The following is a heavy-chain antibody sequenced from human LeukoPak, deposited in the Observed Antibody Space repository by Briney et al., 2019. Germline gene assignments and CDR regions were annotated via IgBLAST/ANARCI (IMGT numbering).Heavy chain of an antibody. Sequence: PGGSLRLSCAASGLTFDDYAMHWVRQAPGKGLEWVSGISWNSGSIGYADSVKGRFTISRDNAKNSLYLQMNSLRAEDTALYYCAKDIMASGYYFDYWGQGTLVTVSS. CDR3: AKDIMASGYYFDY. J-gene: IGHJ4*02. V-gene: IGHV3-9*01. CDR1: GLTFDDYA. D-gene: IGHD2-8*01. CDR2: ISWNSGSI.